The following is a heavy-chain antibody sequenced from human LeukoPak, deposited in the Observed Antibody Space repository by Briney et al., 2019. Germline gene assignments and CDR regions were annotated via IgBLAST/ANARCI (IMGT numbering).Heavy chain of an antibody. CDR3: AKTTLDRDGYNSGFDY. CDR2: IKYDGSEK. J-gene: IGHJ4*02. CDR1: GLSFSGQW. V-gene: IGHV3-7*03. D-gene: IGHD5-24*01. Sequence: GGSLRLSCTASGLSFSGQWMNWVRQSPGQGLEWVANIKYDGSEKYYVDSVKGRFTISRDNSENTLYLQMNSLIAEDTAVYFCAKTTLDRDGYNSGFDYWGQGTLVTVSS.